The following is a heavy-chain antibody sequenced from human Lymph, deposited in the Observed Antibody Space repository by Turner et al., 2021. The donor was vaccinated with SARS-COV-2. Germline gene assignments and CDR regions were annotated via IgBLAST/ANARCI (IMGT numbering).Heavy chain of an antibody. J-gene: IGHJ3*02. CDR3: ARRHSGNYDAFDI. V-gene: IGHV1-69*10. D-gene: IGHD1-26*01. CDR1: GGTFSTYV. Sequence: QVHLGQSGAEVKKPGSSVKVSCKASGGTFSTYVISWVRQAPGQGLEWMGGIIPILGIAYYAQKFQGRVTITADKSTSTAYMELSSLRSEDTAVYHCARRHSGNYDAFDIWGQGTMVTVSS. CDR2: IIPILGIA.